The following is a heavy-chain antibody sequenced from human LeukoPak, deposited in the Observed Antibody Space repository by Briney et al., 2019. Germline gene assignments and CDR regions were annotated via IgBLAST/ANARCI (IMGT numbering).Heavy chain of an antibody. V-gene: IGHV3-21*01. J-gene: IGHJ6*03. CDR1: GFTFSTYA. Sequence: PGGSLRLSCAASGFTFSTYAMSWVRQAPGKGLEWVSSISSSSYIYYADSVKGRFTISRDNAKNSLYLQMNSLRAEDTAVYYCARDYTIDMDTAMAKEYYYYYYMDVWGKGTTVTVSS. D-gene: IGHD5-18*01. CDR3: ARDYTIDMDTAMAKEYYYYYYMDV. CDR2: ISSSSYI.